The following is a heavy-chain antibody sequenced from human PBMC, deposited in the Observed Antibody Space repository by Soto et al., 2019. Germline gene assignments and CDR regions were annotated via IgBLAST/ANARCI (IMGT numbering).Heavy chain of an antibody. J-gene: IGHJ4*02. CDR2: ISSSGSTL. CDR3: ARGYYDSSGYTGFDY. CDR1: GFTFSSYE. V-gene: IGHV3-48*03. Sequence: GGSLRLSCAASGFTFSSYEMNWVRQAPGKGLEWVSYISSSGSTLYYADSVKGRFTISRDNAKNSLYLQMNSLRAEDTAVYYCARGYYDSSGYTGFDYWGQGTLVTVSS. D-gene: IGHD3-22*01.